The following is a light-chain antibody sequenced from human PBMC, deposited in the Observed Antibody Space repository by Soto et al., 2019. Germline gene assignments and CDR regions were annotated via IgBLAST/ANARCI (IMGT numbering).Light chain of an antibody. CDR3: QQYNNWPRT. Sequence: EIVMTQSPTTLSVSPWERATLSCRANYSVSSDLAWYHQKPGEPPRLLIYEASAGATGIPARFSGSGSGTEFTLTINSLQSEDLAVYYCQQYNNWPRTFGQGTKVDIK. CDR1: YSVSSD. J-gene: IGKJ1*01. CDR2: EAS. V-gene: IGKV3-15*01.